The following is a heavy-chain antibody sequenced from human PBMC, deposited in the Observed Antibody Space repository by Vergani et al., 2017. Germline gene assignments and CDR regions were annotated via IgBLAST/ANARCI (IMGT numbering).Heavy chain of an antibody. Sequence: QVQLVQSGAEVKKPGSSVKVSCKASGGTFSSYAISWVRQAPGQGLEWMGGIIPIFGTANYAQKFQGRVTITADESTSTAYMGLSSLRSEDTAVYYCARGSTTYCSSTSCYLVYYYYMDVWGKGTTVTVSS. CDR3: ARGSTTYCSSTSCYLVYYYYMDV. CDR2: IIPIFGTA. J-gene: IGHJ6*03. CDR1: GGTFSSYA. D-gene: IGHD2-2*01. V-gene: IGHV1-69*01.